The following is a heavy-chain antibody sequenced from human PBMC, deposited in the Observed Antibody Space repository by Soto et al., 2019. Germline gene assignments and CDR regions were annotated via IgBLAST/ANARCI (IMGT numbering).Heavy chain of an antibody. J-gene: IGHJ5*02. Sequence: QVQLVQSGAEVKKPGASVKVSCKASGYTFTDYGISWVRQAPGQGLEWMGWISPYTGDTKYPQRLQGRVTVTADTSTSTAYMELRSLTSDDTAVYYCAKTGVWNWFDPWGQGTLVSVSS. V-gene: IGHV1-18*01. D-gene: IGHD2-8*01. CDR2: ISPYTGDT. CDR3: AKTGVWNWFDP. CDR1: GYTFTDYG.